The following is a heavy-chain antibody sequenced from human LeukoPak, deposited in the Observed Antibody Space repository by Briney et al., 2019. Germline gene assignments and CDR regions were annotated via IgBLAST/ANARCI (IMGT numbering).Heavy chain of an antibody. CDR2: IIPIFGTA. D-gene: IGHD6-6*01. Sequence: ASVKVSCKASGGTFSSYAISWVRQAPGQGLEWMGGIIPIFGTANYAQKFQGRVTITTDESTSTAYMELSSLRSEDTAVYYCARDWYSSSSPAGYMDVWGKGTTATVSS. J-gene: IGHJ6*03. CDR3: ARDWYSSSSPAGYMDV. V-gene: IGHV1-69*05. CDR1: GGTFSSYA.